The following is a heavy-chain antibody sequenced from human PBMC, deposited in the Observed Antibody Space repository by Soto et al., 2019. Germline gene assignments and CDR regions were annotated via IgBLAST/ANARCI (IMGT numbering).Heavy chain of an antibody. CDR1: GGSISSSSYY. D-gene: IGHD1-26*01. V-gene: IGHV4-39*02. CDR3: AREEGGYSGFFDI. CDR2: IYYSGST. Sequence: SEILSLTCTVSGGSISSSSYYWGWIRQPPGKGLEWIGSIYYSGSTYYNPSLKSRVTISVDTSKNQFSLKLSSVTAADTAVYYCAREEGGYSGFFDIWGQGTMVTVSS. J-gene: IGHJ3*02.